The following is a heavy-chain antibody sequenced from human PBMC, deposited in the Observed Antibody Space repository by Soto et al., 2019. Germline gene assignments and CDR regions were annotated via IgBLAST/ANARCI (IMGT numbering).Heavy chain of an antibody. CDR1: GYSFTSYW. CDR3: ARRTYESGWRHYFDY. J-gene: IGHJ4*02. Sequence: GESLKISCKGSGYSFTSYWIGWVRQMPGKGLEWMGIIYPGDSDTRYSPSFQGQVTISADKSISTAYLQWSSLKASDTAIYYCARRTYESGWRHYFDYWGQGTLVTVS. CDR2: IYPGDSDT. V-gene: IGHV5-51*01. D-gene: IGHD6-19*01.